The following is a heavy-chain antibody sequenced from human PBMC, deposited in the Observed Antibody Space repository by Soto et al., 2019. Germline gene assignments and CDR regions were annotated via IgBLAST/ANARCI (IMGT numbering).Heavy chain of an antibody. J-gene: IGHJ3*02. CDR2: IIPIFGTA. V-gene: IGHV1-69*13. D-gene: IGHD6-13*01. CDR3: ARDIAAATTIDAFDI. CDR1: GGTFSSYA. Sequence: EASVKVSCKASGGTFSSYAISWVRQAPGQGLEWMGGIIPIFGTANYAQKFQGRVTITADESTSTAYMELSSLRSEDTAVNYCARDIAAATTIDAFDIWGQGTMVTVSS.